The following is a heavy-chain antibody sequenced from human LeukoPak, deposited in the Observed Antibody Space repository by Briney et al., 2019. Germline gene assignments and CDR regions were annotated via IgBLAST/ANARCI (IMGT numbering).Heavy chain of an antibody. CDR3: ARDLTYNSWYYFDS. CDR2: IGYDGTDK. V-gene: IGHV3-30*02. CDR1: GFTFSYYG. J-gene: IGHJ4*02. D-gene: IGHD6-13*01. Sequence: AGGSLRLSCAASGFTFSYYGMHWVRQAPGKGLEWVTFIGYDGTDKYYADSVKGRFTISRDNSKNTLSLHMNSLRAEDTAVHYCARDLTYNSWYYFDSWGQGTLVTVSS.